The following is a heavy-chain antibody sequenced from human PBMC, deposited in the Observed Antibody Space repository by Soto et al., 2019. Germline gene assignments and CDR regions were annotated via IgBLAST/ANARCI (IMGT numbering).Heavy chain of an antibody. CDR3: ARRSRRCGETYYGLDV. CDR2: IDPSDYFI. V-gene: IGHV5-10-1*01. CDR1: GYNFTSYW. Sequence: GGPLKISCEGSGYNFTSYWITWVRQMSGKGLEWMGTIDPSDYFIYLSPSLQGHVTISVDKSINTAFVQWSSLEASDSAMSYCARRSRRCGETYYGLDVWGQGTTVTVSS. J-gene: IGHJ6*02. D-gene: IGHD3-10*01.